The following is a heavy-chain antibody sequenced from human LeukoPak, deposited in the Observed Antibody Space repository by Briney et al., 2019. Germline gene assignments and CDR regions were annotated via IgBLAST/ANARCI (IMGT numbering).Heavy chain of an antibody. CDR1: GGSISSSSYY. CDR3: ARDPIAVAGTGFDY. V-gene: IGHV4-39*07. CDR2: IYYSGST. J-gene: IGHJ4*02. Sequence: PSETLSLTCTVSGGSISSSSYYWGWIRQPPGKGLEWIVSIYYSGSTYYNPSLKSRVTISVDTSKNQFSLKLSSVTAADTAVYYCARDPIAVAGTGFDYWGQGTLVTVSS. D-gene: IGHD6-19*01.